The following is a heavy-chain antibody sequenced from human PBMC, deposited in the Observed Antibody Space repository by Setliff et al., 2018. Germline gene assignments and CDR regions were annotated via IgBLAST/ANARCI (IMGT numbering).Heavy chain of an antibody. CDR3: ARAYYYASGNSHNYYMDV. V-gene: IGHV4-4*08. J-gene: IGHJ6*03. Sequence: PSETLSLTCTVSGGSISRYHWSWIRQPPGKGLEWIGYIQTSGTTNYNPSLKSRVTISVDTSKNQLSLKLSSVTAADTAVYYCARAYYYASGNSHNYYMDVWGKGTAVTVSS. CDR2: IQTSGTT. D-gene: IGHD3-10*01. CDR1: GGSISRYH.